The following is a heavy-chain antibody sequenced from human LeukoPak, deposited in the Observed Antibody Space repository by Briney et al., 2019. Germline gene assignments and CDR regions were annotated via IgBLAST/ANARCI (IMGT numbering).Heavy chain of an antibody. CDR3: ARDQYYGSGSYGYYYYMDV. CDR1: GFTFSSYS. V-gene: IGHV3-21*01. CDR2: ISSSSSYM. D-gene: IGHD3-10*01. J-gene: IGHJ6*03. Sequence: GGSLRLSCAASGFTFSSYSMNWVRQAPGKGLEWVSSISSSSSYMYYADSVKGRFTISRDNAKNSLYLQVNSLRAEDTAVYYCARDQYYGSGSYGYYYYMDVWGKGTTVTISS.